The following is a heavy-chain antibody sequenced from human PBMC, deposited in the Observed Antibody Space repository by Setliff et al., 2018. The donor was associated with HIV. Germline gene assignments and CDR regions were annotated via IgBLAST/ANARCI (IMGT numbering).Heavy chain of an antibody. J-gene: IGHJ4*02. V-gene: IGHV3-33*01. CDR3: ARWSSGSGIRLDY. CDR2: IWYDGSNK. Sequence: PGGSLRLSCAASGFTFSSYGMHWVRQAPSKGLECVAVIWYDGSNKYYADSVKGRFTISRDNSKNTLYLQMNSLRAEDTAVYYCARWSSGSGIRLDYWGQGTLVTVSS. CDR1: GFTFSSYG. D-gene: IGHD3-10*01.